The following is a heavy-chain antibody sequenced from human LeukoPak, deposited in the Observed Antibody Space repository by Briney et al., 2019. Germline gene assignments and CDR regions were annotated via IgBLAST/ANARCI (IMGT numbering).Heavy chain of an antibody. J-gene: IGHJ5*02. CDR3: ARVIGDIRWLQFRAGKNWFDP. CDR2: INPNSCGT. D-gene: IGHD5-24*01. V-gene: IGHV1-2*06. Sequence: ASVKVSCKASGYTFTGYYMHWVRQAPGQGLEWMGRINPNSCGTNYAQKFQGRVTMTRDTSISTAYMELSRLRSDDTAVYYCARVIGDIRWLQFRAGKNWFDPWGQGTLVTVSS. CDR1: GYTFTGYY.